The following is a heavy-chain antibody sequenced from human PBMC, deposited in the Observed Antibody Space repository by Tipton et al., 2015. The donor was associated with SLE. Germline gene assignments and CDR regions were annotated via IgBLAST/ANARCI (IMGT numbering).Heavy chain of an antibody. CDR2: INHSGST. J-gene: IGHJ3*02. CDR3: ARAGDRDAFDI. D-gene: IGHD1-14*01. Sequence: TLSLTCAVYGGSFSGYYWSWIRQSPGKGLEWIGEINHSGSTYYNPSLKSRVTTSVDTSKNQFSLRLSSVTAADTAVYYCARAGDRDAFDIWGQGTMVTVSS. CDR1: GGSFSGYY. V-gene: IGHV4-34*01.